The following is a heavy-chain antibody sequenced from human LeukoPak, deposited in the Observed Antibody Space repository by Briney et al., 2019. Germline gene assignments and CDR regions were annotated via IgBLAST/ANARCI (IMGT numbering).Heavy chain of an antibody. Sequence: GGSLRLSCAASGFTFSSYWMHWVRQVPGKGLVWVARINGDGSNIAYADSVRGRFTISRDNSKNTLYLQMNSLRAEDTAVYYCARAIRGYSYVLDYWGQGTLVTVSS. CDR1: GFTFSSYW. CDR2: INGDGSNI. CDR3: ARAIRGYSYVLDY. J-gene: IGHJ4*02. V-gene: IGHV3-74*01. D-gene: IGHD5-18*01.